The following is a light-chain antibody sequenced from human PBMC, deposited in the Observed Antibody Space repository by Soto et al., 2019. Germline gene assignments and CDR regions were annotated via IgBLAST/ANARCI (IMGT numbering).Light chain of an antibody. J-gene: IGKJ1*01. Sequence: DIQMTQSPFTLAASLAYRFAITGLASQSVSKRLAWYQQQPGKAPKLLIYKASSLESGVPSRFSGSGSGTEFTLTISSLQPDDFATYYCQQYNSYSLTFGQGTKVDIK. CDR3: QQYNSYSLT. CDR2: KAS. CDR1: QSVSKR. V-gene: IGKV1-5*03.